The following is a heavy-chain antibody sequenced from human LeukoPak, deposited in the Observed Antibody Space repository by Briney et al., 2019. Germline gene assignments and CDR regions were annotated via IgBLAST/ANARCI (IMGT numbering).Heavy chain of an antibody. V-gene: IGHV1-2*02. CDR2: INPHNGDT. J-gene: IGHJ4*02. Sequence: ASVKVSCKASGYTFIGYYLHWVRQAPGQGLEWMGWINPHNGDTNYAQKFRGRVTMTRDTSITIAYMELSRLKSDDTAVYYCATVRDIVVGGGPYYFDYWGQGTLVTVSS. D-gene: IGHD2-15*01. CDR3: ATVRDIVVGGGPYYFDY. CDR1: GYTFIGYY.